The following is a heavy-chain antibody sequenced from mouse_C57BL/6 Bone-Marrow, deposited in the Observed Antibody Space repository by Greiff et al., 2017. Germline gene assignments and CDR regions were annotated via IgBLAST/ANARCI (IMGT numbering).Heavy chain of an antibody. CDR3: ARGDGYDGEVAY. D-gene: IGHD2-2*01. CDR2: ISDGGSYT. J-gene: IGHJ3*01. V-gene: IGHV5-4*01. CDR1: GFTFSSYA. Sequence: VQLKESGGGLVKPGGSLKLSCAASGFTFSSYAMSWVRQTPEKRLEWVATISDGGSYTYYPDNVKGRFTISRDNAKNNLYLQMSHLKSEDTAMYYCARGDGYDGEVAYWGQGTLVTVSA.